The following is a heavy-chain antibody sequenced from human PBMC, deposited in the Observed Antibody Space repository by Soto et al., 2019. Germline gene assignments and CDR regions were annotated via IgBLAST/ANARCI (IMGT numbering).Heavy chain of an antibody. CDR1: GGSISGYY. D-gene: IGHD3-10*01. V-gene: IGHV4-39*01. CDR3: ARHRGPAPVY. J-gene: IGHJ4*02. CDR2: LFYGGTT. Sequence: QVQLQESGPGLVKPSETLSLTCTVSGGSISGYYWTWIRQPPGKGLEWVGSLFYGGTTDYNPSLKIRLTMSLDTSKNHFSLKRRSVTAADTAVYYCARHRGPAPVYWGQGTLVTASS.